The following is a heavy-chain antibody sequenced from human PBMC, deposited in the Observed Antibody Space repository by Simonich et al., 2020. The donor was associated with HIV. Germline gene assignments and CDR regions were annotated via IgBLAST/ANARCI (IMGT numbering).Heavy chain of an antibody. V-gene: IGHV4-34*01. D-gene: IGHD1-26*01. CDR3: ARLKVVGTTNVLYYFDY. J-gene: IGHJ4*02. CDR2: INQSGRP. CDR1: GGSLSGYF. Sequence: QVQLQQWGAGLLKPSETLSLTCAVYGGSLSGYFWSWIRQPPGKGLEWIGEINQSGRPNYTPSLKKRVTTSVDTSKNQFSLKLSSVTAADTAVYYCARLKVVGTTNVLYYFDYWGQGTLVTVSS.